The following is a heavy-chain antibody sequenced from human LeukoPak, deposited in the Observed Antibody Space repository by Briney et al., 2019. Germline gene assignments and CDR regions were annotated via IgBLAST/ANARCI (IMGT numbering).Heavy chain of an antibody. CDR3: GRDGTAPGLYFDL. V-gene: IGHV3-21*01. D-gene: IGHD6-13*01. J-gene: IGHJ4*01. Sequence: SGGSLRLSCAASGFTFSSYSMNWVRQAPGKGLEWVSSISNSSSYIYYADSVKGRFTISRDNAKNSLYLQMSSLRAEDTAVYYCGRDGTAPGLYFDLWGQGTLVTVSS. CDR1: GFTFSSYS. CDR2: ISNSSSYI.